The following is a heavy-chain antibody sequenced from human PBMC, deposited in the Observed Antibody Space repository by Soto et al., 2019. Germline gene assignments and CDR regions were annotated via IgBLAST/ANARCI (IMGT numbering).Heavy chain of an antibody. J-gene: IGHJ4*02. V-gene: IGHV1-69*01. CDR1: GGTFSSYA. D-gene: IGHD3-3*01. Sequence: QVQLVQSGAEVKKPGSSVKVSCKASGGTFSSYAISWVRQAPGQGLEWIGGIIPIFGTANYAQKFQGRVTITADESTSTAYMELSSLRSEDTAVYYCARGGATNDFWSGYYHNFDYWGQGTLVTVSS. CDR3: ARGGATNDFWSGYYHNFDY. CDR2: IIPIFGTA.